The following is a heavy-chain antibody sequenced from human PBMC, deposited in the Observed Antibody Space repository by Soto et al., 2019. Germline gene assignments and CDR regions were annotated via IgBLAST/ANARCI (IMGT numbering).Heavy chain of an antibody. J-gene: IGHJ4*02. Sequence: QVDLVESGGGVVQPGRSLRLSCAASGFTFSLYGMHWVRQAPGKGLEWVTVISDDGNNKWYADSVRGRFTISRDNSKNTLYLQMSTLRPEDTAVYYCAGIRLIPPGASDFWGQGTLVTVSS. D-gene: IGHD2-2*01. V-gene: IGHV3-30*03. CDR1: GFTFSLYG. CDR2: ISDDGNNK. CDR3: AGIRLIPPGASDF.